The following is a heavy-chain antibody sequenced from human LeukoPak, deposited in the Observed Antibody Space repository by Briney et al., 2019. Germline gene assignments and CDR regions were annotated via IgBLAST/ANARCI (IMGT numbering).Heavy chain of an antibody. CDR2: ISSSGSTI. CDR1: GFTFSFYE. J-gene: IGHJ5*02. V-gene: IGHV3-48*03. D-gene: IGHD6-13*01. Sequence: GGSLRLSCAASGFTFSFYEMNWVRQAPGKGLEWVSYISSSGSTIYYADSVKGRFTISRDNAKNSLYLQMNSLRGEDTAVYYCARVSVAAAGHSANWVGPWGQGTLVTVSS. CDR3: ARVSVAAAGHSANWVGP.